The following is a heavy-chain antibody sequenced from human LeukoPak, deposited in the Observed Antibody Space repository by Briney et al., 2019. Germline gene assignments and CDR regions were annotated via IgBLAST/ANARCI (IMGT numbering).Heavy chain of an antibody. V-gene: IGHV1-2*02. CDR3: ARSGSSGYYGGFDP. D-gene: IGHD3-22*01. CDR1: GYTFTSYY. Sequence: ASVKVSCKASGYTFTSYYMHWVRQAPGQGLEWMGWINPNSGGTNYAQKFQGRVTMTRDTSISTAYMELSRLKASDTAMYYCARSGSSGYYGGFDPWGQGTLVTVSS. CDR2: INPNSGGT. J-gene: IGHJ5*02.